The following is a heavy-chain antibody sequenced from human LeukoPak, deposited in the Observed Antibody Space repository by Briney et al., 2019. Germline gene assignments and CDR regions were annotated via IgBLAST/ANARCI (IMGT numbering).Heavy chain of an antibody. D-gene: IGHD1-14*01. V-gene: IGHV1-46*01. CDR3: ARSRPLLDY. Sequence: ASVKVSCKASGYTFITYYMHWVRQAPGQGLEWMGIINPIGGSTSYAQKFQGRVTMTGDTSTSTVYMELSSLRSEDTAVYYCARSRPLLDYWGQGTLVTVSS. J-gene: IGHJ4*02. CDR1: GYTFITYY. CDR2: INPIGGST.